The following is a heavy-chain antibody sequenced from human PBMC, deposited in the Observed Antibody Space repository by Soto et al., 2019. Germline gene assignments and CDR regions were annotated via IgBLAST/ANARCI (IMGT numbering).Heavy chain of an antibody. V-gene: IGHV4-59*01. CDR2: IYYSGST. D-gene: IGHD1-1*01. CDR1: GGSISSYY. J-gene: IGHJ6*02. CDR3: ARDPGTSPGGYYYGMDV. Sequence: SETLSLTCTVSGGSISSYYWSWIRQPPGKGLEWIGYIYYSGSTNYNPSLKSRVTISVDTSKNQFSLKLSSVTAADTAVYYCARDPGTSPGGYYYGMDVWGQGTTVTVSS.